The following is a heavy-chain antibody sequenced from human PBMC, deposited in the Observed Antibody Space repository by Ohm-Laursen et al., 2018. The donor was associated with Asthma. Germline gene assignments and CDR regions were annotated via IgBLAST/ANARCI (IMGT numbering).Heavy chain of an antibody. CDR3: AREDYGGNSFDY. J-gene: IGHJ4*02. CDR1: CGSISSGGYY. D-gene: IGHD4-23*01. Sequence: TLSLTCTVSCGSISSGGYYWSWIRQHPGKGLEWIGYIYYSGSTYYNPSLKSRVTISVDTSKNQFSLKLSSVTAADTAVYYCAREDYGGNSFDYWGQGTLVTVSS. CDR2: IYYSGST. V-gene: IGHV4-31*03.